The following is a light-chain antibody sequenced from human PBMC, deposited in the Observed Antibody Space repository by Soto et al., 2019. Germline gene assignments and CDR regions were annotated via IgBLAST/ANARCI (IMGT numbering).Light chain of an antibody. Sequence: EIVMTQSPATLSVSPGERATLSCRASQSVSSNLAWYQQTPGQAPRLLIYGASTRATGIPARFSGSGSGTEFTLTISSLQSEDFAVYYCQQYNNWPLYTCGQGTKLEIK. CDR1: QSVSSN. CDR2: GAS. V-gene: IGKV3-15*01. J-gene: IGKJ2*01. CDR3: QQYNNWPLYT.